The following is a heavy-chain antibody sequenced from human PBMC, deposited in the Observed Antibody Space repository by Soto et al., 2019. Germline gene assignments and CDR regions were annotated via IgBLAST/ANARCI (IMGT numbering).Heavy chain of an antibody. V-gene: IGHV1-69*01. CDR3: ARDDYYGSGSYGFYFDY. J-gene: IGHJ4*02. Sequence: QVQLVQSGAEVKKPGSSVKVSCKASGGTFSSYAISWVRQASGQGLEWMGGIIPIFGTANYAQKFQGRVTITADESTSTAYMELSSLRSEDTAVYYCARDDYYGSGSYGFYFDYWGQGTLVTVSS. D-gene: IGHD3-10*01. CDR1: GGTFSSYA. CDR2: IIPIFGTA.